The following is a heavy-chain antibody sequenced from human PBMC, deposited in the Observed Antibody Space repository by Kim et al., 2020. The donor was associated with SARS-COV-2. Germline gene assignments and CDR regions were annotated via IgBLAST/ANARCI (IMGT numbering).Heavy chain of an antibody. V-gene: IGHV4-39*01. CDR3: ARALDYYDRSAYYD. CDR2: IYYSGNT. J-gene: IGHJ4*02. D-gene: IGHD3-22*01. Sequence: GSLSLTCTVSGGSISTSSYYWGWIRQPPGKGLEWIGNIYYSGNTYYNSCLKSRVTIFLDTSKDQFTLKLSSVTAADTAVYYCARALDYYDRSAYYDWGQGTLVTVSS. CDR1: GGSISTSSYY.